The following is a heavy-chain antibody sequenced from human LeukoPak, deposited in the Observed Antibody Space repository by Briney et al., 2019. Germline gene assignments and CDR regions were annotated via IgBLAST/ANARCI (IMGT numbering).Heavy chain of an antibody. V-gene: IGHV4-59*01. CDR3: ARDGGYCSSTNCYDY. Sequence: SETLSLTCTVSGGSTSSYYWSWIRQPPGKGLEWIGYIYYSGSTNYNPSLKSRVTLSVDTSKNQFSLKLRSVTAADTAVYYCARDGGYCSSTNCYDYWGQGTLVTVSS. CDR1: GGSTSSYY. J-gene: IGHJ4*02. D-gene: IGHD2-2*03. CDR2: IYYSGST.